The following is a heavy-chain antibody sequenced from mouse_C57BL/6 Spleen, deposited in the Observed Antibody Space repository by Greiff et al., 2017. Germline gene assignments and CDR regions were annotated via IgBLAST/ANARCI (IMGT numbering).Heavy chain of an antibody. D-gene: IGHD2-3*01. J-gene: IGHJ2*01. CDR2: FHPYNDDT. CDR3: AVIIYDGYLDYFDY. CDR1: GYTFTTYP. Sequence: VQLVESGAELVKPGASVKMSCKASGYTFTTYPIEWMKQNHGKSLEWIGNFHPYNDDTKYNEKFKGKATLTEEKSSSTVYLELSRLTSDDSAVYYCAVIIYDGYLDYFDYWGQGTTLTVSS. V-gene: IGHV1-47*01.